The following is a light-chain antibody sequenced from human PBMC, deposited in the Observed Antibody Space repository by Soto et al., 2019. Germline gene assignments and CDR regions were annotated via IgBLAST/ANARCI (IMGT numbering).Light chain of an antibody. J-gene: IGKJ1*01. CDR2: AAS. Sequence: DIQMTQSPSSLSASVGDRVTITCRASQSISTYLNWYQQKPGMAPKLLISAASTLQSGVPSRFSGSGSGTDFTLTISSLQCEDFATYYCQQSYRTPRTFGQGTKVEI. CDR3: QQSYRTPRT. CDR1: QSISTY. V-gene: IGKV1-39*01.